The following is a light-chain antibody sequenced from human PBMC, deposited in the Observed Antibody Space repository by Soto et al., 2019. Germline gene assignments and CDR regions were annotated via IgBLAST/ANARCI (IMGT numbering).Light chain of an antibody. V-gene: IGKV3-11*01. J-gene: IGKJ3*01. Sequence: EIVLTQSPATLSLSPGERATLSCRASQSVNSYLAWYQQKPGQAPRLLIHDASNRATGIPARFSGSVSGTNFTLTISSLEPENFAVYSCQQRSNLSLTFGPETNVDIK. CDR1: QSVNSY. CDR3: QQRSNLSLT. CDR2: DAS.